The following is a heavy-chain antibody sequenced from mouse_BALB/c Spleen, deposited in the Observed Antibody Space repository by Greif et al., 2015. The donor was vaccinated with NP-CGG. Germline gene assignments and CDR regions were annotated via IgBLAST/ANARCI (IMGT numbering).Heavy chain of an antibody. CDR2: ISNLAYSI. CDR3: ARDPIYDGYWYFDV. Sequence: EVQLVESGGGLVQPGGSRKLSCAASGFTFSDYGMAWVRQAPGKGPEWVAFISNLAYSIYYADTVTGRFTISRENAKNTLYLEMSSLRSEDTAMYYCARDPIYDGYWYFDVWGAGTTVTVSS. D-gene: IGHD2-3*01. V-gene: IGHV5-15*02. J-gene: IGHJ1*01. CDR1: GFTFSDYG.